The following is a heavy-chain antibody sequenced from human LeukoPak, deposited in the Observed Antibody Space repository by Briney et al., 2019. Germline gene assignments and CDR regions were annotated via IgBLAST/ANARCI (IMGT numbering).Heavy chain of an antibody. J-gene: IGHJ4*02. CDR3: ARDEDYGISVNVDY. CDR1: GYSFVLYG. D-gene: IGHD4-17*01. CDR2: ISTYNGDT. V-gene: IGHV1-18*01. Sequence: GASVKVSCKASGYSFVLYGISWVRQAPGQGPEWMGWISTYNGDTKYAQKFQGRVTMTTDTSTSTAYMELRSLRSDDTVVYYCARDEDYGISVNVDYWGQGTLVTVSS.